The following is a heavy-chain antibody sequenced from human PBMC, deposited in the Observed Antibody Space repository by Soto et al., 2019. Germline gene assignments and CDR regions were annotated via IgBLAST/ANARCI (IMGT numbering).Heavy chain of an antibody. J-gene: IGHJ3*02. CDR3: ARQEWAYYDSSGPGLGAFDI. Sequence: GGSLRLSCAASGFTFDDYGMSWVRQAPGKGLEWVSGINWNGGSTGYADSVKGRFTISRDNAKNSLYLQMNSLRAEDTALHYCARQEWAYYDSSGPGLGAFDIWGQGTMVTVSS. V-gene: IGHV3-20*04. D-gene: IGHD3-22*01. CDR1: GFTFDDYG. CDR2: INWNGGST.